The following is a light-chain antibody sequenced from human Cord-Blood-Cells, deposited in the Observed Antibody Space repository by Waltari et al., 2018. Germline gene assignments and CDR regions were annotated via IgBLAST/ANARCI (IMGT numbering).Light chain of an antibody. J-gene: IGLJ3*02. CDR1: SSNIGSNY. CDR3: AAWDDSLSGQWV. CDR2: RNN. Sequence: QSVLTQPPSASGTPGQRVTISCSGSSSNIGSNYVYWYQQLPGTAPKLLIYRNNQRPSGVPDRFSGSKSRTSASLAISGLRSEDEADYYCAAWDDSLSGQWVFGGGTKLTVL. V-gene: IGLV1-47*01.